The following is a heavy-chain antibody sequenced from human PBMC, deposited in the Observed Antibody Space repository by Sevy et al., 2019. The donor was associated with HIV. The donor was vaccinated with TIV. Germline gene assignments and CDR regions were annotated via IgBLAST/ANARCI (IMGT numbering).Heavy chain of an antibody. Sequence: SETLSLTCTVSGGSITSRYWNWIRKPPGKGLEWIANSYYNGHINYNPSLKSRVTLSLDTSKNQFSLRLSSVTAADTAMYYCAGENAWGRGYSWGQGTLVTVSS. V-gene: IGHV4-59*08. J-gene: IGHJ4*02. CDR2: SYYNGHI. D-gene: IGHD1-26*01. CDR3: AGENAWGRGYS. CDR1: GGSITSRY.